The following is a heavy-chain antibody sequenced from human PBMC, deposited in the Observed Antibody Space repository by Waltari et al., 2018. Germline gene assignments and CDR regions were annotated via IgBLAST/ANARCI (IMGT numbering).Heavy chain of an antibody. J-gene: IGHJ5*02. V-gene: IGHV1-24*01. CDR2: FDPEDGET. D-gene: IGHD3-16*01. Sequence: QVQLVQSGAEVKKPGASVTVSCKVSGFPLGTVPIHWVRQAPGKGLEWMGGFDPEDGETIYTQKFQGRLTVTEDTSGETAYMELSSLRPEDTAVFYCAALQGKVLGGPHLPNWFDPWGQGTLVIVSS. CDR3: AALQGKVLGGPHLPNWFDP. CDR1: GFPLGTVP.